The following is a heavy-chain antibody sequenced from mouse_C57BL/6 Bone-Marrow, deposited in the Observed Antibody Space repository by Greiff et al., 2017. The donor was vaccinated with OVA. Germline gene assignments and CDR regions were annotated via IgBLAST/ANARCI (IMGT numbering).Heavy chain of an antibody. CDR2: ISGGGGNT. J-gene: IGHJ1*03. Sequence: EVQLVESGGGLVKPGGSLKLSCAASGFTFSSYTMSWVRPTPEKRLEWVATISGGGGNTYYQDSVKGRFTISREDAKNTLYLQMSSLRSEDTALYYCARLSNWYFDVWGTGTTVTVSS. CDR1: GFTFSSYT. CDR3: ARLSNWYFDV. V-gene: IGHV5-9*01.